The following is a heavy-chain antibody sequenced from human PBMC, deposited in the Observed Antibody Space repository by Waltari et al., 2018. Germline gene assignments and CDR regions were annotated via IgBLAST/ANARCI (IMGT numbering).Heavy chain of an antibody. CDR1: GFTFSSYS. J-gene: IGHJ4*02. CDR3: ARVAVAGTFDFDY. D-gene: IGHD6-19*01. CDR2: ISSSSSYI. Sequence: EVQLVESGGGLVKPGGSLRLSCAASGFTFSSYSMNWVRQAPGKGLEWVSSISSSSSYIYYADSVKGRFTISRDNAKNSLYLQMNSLRAEDTAVYYCARVAVAGTFDFDYWGQGTLVTVSS. V-gene: IGHV3-21*01.